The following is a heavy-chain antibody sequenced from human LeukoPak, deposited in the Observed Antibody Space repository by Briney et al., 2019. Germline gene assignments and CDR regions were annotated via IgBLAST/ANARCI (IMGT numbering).Heavy chain of an antibody. CDR2: IYYSGST. V-gene: IGHV4-61*01. Sequence: SQTLSLTCTVSGGSISSGSYYWSWIRQPPGKGLEWIGYIYYSGSTNYDPSLKSRVTISVDTSKDQFSLKLSSVTAADTAVYYCARVTGGRYCSTTSCYMRGWFDPWGQGTLVTVSS. CDR1: GGSISSGSYY. D-gene: IGHD2-2*02. J-gene: IGHJ5*02. CDR3: ARVTGGRYCSTTSCYMRGWFDP.